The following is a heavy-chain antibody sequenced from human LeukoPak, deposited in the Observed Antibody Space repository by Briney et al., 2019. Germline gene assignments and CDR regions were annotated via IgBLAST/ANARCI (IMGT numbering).Heavy chain of an antibody. CDR2: INAGNGNT. J-gene: IGHJ4*02. V-gene: IGHV1-3*01. Sequence: ASVKVSCKASGYTFTSYAMHWVRQAPGQRLEWMGWINAGNGNTKYSQKFQGRVTITRDTSASTAYMELSSLRSEDTAVYYCARFEGVVPAAMGSYWGQGTLVTVSS. CDR3: ARFEGVVPAAMGSY. D-gene: IGHD2-2*01. CDR1: GYTFTSYA.